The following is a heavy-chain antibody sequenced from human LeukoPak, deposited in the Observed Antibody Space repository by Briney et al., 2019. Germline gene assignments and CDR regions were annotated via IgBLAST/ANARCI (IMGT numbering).Heavy chain of an antibody. CDR2: ISSSSSTI. D-gene: IGHD3-10*01. V-gene: IGHV3-48*01. Sequence: PGGSLRLSCAASGFTFSSYDMNWVRQAPGKGLEWVSYISSSSSTIYYADSVKGRFTISRDNAKNSLYLQMNSLRAEDTAVYYCARITMVRGVDYWGQGTLVTVSS. CDR3: ARITMVRGVDY. J-gene: IGHJ4*02. CDR1: GFTFSSYD.